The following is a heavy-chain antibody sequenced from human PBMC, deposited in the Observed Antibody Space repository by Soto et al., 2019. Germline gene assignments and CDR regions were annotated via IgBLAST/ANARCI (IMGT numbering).Heavy chain of an antibody. J-gene: IGHJ5*02. CDR2: VHYSGTT. CDR3: ARGWTAGAGWANWFDL. Sequence: QVQLQESGRGLVEPSQTLSLTCTVSCGSIGGYGFYCGWNRHHPGKGLEWIGYVHYSGTTYYNPSIKSRLTLSVDTSKTQFSLNLRTVTAADTAGYYCARGWTAGAGWANWFDLWGQGTLVTVSS. V-gene: IGHV4-31*03. CDR1: CGSIGGYGFY. D-gene: IGHD6-13*01.